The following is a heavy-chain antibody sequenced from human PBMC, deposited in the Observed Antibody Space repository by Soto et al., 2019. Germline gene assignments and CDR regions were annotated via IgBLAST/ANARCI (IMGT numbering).Heavy chain of an antibody. V-gene: IGHV1-18*01. CDR2: ISAYNGNT. CDR1: GQTFTIYG. J-gene: IGHJ3*02. CDR3: ARSKVVVAANDAFDI. Sequence: GASVKVSCKASGQTFTIYGISCLRQAPRQGLEWMGWISAYNGNTNYAQKLQGRVTMTTDTSTSTAYMELRSLRSDDTAVYYCARSKVVVAANDAFDIWGQGTMVTVSS. D-gene: IGHD3-22*01.